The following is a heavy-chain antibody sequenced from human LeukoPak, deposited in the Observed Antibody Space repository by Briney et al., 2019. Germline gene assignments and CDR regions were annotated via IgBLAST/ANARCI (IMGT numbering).Heavy chain of an antibody. V-gene: IGHV1-18*01. D-gene: IGHD1-14*01. Sequence: TSVKVSCKASGYTFTDFGFIWVRQAPGQGLEWMGWVSTYNGDTDYAKKFQDRVTMTTESSTQTTFMELRNLRSDDTAVYYCARAESMALYFLYWGQGTLVSVSS. CDR2: VSTYNGDT. J-gene: IGHJ1*01. CDR3: ARAESMALYFLY. CDR1: GYTFTDFG.